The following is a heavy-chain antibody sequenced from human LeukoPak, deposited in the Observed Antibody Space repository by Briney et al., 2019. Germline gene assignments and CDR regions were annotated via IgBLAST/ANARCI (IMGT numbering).Heavy chain of an antibody. D-gene: IGHD6-13*01. V-gene: IGHV4-59*08. CDR2: IYYSGNT. J-gene: IGHJ5*02. CDR1: GGSINGYY. CDR3: ARLHFAAAEEFDP. Sequence: PSETLSLTCTVFGGSINGYYWSWIRQPPGKGLEWIGYIYYSGNTNYNPSLKSRVSISVDTSKNQFSLNLSSVTAADTAVYYCARLHFAAAEEFDPWGQGTPVTVSS.